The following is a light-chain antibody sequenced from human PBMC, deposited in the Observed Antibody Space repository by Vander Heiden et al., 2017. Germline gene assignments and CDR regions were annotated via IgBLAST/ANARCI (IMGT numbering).Light chain of an antibody. V-gene: IGKV1-39*01. CDR2: EAS. CDR3: QQSHSAPRT. J-gene: IGKJ1*01. CDR1: RMISRY. Sequence: DIQMTLSPSSLSASVGDTVTISCRAGRMISRYWNWYQQKPGKAPKLLIFEASSLHRGVPSRFSGSGSGTDFSLTISSLQPEDFATYFCQQSHSAPRTFGQGTKVEI.